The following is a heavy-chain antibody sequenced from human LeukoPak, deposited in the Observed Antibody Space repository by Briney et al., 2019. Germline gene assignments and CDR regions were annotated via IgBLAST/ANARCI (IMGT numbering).Heavy chain of an antibody. CDR1: GGSISSYY. J-gene: IGHJ4*02. CDR2: IYTSGST. V-gene: IGHV4-4*07. D-gene: IGHD6-6*01. Sequence: SETLSLTCTVSGGSISSYYWSWIRQPAGKGLEWIGRIYTSGSTNYNPSLKSRVTMSVDTPKNQFSLKLSSVTAADTAVYYCARDGGIAARRFPGYFDYWGQGTLVTVSS. CDR3: ARDGGIAARRFPGYFDY.